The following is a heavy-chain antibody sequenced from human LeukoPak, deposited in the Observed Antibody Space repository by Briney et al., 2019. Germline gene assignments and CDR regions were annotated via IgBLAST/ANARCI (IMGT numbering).Heavy chain of an antibody. J-gene: IGHJ4*02. CDR2: IYHSGST. D-gene: IGHD5-18*01. CDR3: ARGGYSYGLSFDY. V-gene: IGHV4-30-2*01. Sequence: KPSETLSPTCAVSGGSISSGGYSWSWIRQPPGKGLEWIGYIYHSGSTYYNPSLKSRVTISVDKSKNQFSLKLSSVTAADTAVYYCARGGYSYGLSFDYWGQGTLVTVSS. CDR1: GGSISSGGYS.